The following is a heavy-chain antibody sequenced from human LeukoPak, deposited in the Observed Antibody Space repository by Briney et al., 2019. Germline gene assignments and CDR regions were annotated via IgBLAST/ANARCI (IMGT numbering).Heavy chain of an antibody. V-gene: IGHV1-69*13. CDR1: GGTFSSYA. J-gene: IGHJ5*02. Sequence: GASVKVSCKASGGTFSSYAISWVRQAPGQGLEWMGGITPVFGTANYAQKFQGRVTITADASTSTAYMELSSLRSEDTAVYYCARVGGCSSTSCYEGWFDPWGQGTLVTVSS. D-gene: IGHD2-2*01. CDR3: ARVGGCSSTSCYEGWFDP. CDR2: ITPVFGTA.